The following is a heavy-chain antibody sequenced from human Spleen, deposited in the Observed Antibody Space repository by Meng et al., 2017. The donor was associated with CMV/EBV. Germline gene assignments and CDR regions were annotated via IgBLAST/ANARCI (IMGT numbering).Heavy chain of an antibody. D-gene: IGHD1-14*01. CDR1: GFNVGSNY. V-gene: IGHV3-48*04. Sequence: GESLKISCAGSGFNVGSNYMSWVRQAPGKGLEWVSYISSSSSTIYCADSVKGRFTISRDNAKNSLYLQMNSLRAEDTAVYYCARDINSYYGMDVWGQGTTVTVSS. CDR2: ISSSSSTI. J-gene: IGHJ6*02. CDR3: ARDINSYYGMDV.